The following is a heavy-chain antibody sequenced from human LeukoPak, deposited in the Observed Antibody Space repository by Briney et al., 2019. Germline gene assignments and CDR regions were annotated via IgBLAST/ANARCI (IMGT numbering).Heavy chain of an antibody. CDR2: IYYSGST. D-gene: IGHD6-6*01. CDR3: ARGSIAARPDGLFDY. V-gene: IGHV4-59*01. Sequence: SETLSLTCTVSGGSISSYYWSWIRQPPGKGLEWIGYIYYSGSTNYNPSLKSRDTISVDTSKNQFSLKLSSVTAADTAVYYCARGSIAARPDGLFDYWGQGTLVTVSS. CDR1: GGSISSYY. J-gene: IGHJ4*02.